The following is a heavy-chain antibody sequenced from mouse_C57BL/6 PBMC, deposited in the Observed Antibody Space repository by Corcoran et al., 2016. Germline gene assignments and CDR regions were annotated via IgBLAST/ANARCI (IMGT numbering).Heavy chain of an antibody. J-gene: IGHJ4*01. D-gene: IGHD1-1*02. V-gene: IGHV1-66*01. Sequence: QVQLQQSGPELVKPGASVKISCKASGYRFTSYVIHWVKQRPGQGLEWIGWIYPGSGKTKYNEKFKGKATLTADTSSSTAYMQLSSQTSEDSAVYYCARYGSSSYAMDYWGQGTSVTVSS. CDR1: GYRFTSYV. CDR2: IYPGSGKT. CDR3: ARYGSSSYAMDY.